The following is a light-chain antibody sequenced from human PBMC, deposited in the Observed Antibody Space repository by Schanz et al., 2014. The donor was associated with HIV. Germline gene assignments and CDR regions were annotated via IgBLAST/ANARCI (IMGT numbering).Light chain of an antibody. V-gene: IGLV1-47*01. CDR3: AAWADNLDGYV. J-gene: IGLJ1*01. Sequence: QSVLTQPPSASGTPGQRVTISCSGSSSNIGSNYVYWYQQLPGTAPKLLIYRNNQRPSGVPDRFSGSKSGTSASLAISGLQSEDEAEYYCAAWADNLDGYVFGTGTKVTVL. CDR1: SSNIGSNY. CDR2: RNN.